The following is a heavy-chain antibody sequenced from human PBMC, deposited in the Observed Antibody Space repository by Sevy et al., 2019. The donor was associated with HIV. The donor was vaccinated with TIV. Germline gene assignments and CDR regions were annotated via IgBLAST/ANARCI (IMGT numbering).Heavy chain of an antibody. J-gene: IGHJ4*02. Sequence: GSLRLSCAASGFTFSSYAMSWVRQAPGKGLEWVSAISGSGGSTYYADSVKGRFTISRDNSKNTLYLQMNSLRAEDTAVYYCAALRGSGYECFDYWGQGTLVTVSS. CDR1: GFTFSSYA. CDR3: AALRGSGYECFDY. V-gene: IGHV3-23*01. D-gene: IGHD5-12*01. CDR2: ISGSGGST.